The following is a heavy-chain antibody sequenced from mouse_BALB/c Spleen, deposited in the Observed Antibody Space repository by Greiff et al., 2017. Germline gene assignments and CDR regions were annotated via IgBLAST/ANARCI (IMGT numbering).Heavy chain of an antibody. J-gene: IGHJ4*01. D-gene: IGHD3-1*01. CDR3: ASPSALYAMDY. CDR1: GYTFTSYV. V-gene: IGHV1-14*01. CDR2: INPYNDGT. Sequence: VQLQQSGPELVKPGASVKMSCKASGYTFTSYVMHWVKKKPGQGLEWIGYINPYNDGTKYNEKFKGKATLTSDKSSSTAYMELSSLTSEDSAVYYCASPSALYAMDYWGQGTSVTVSS.